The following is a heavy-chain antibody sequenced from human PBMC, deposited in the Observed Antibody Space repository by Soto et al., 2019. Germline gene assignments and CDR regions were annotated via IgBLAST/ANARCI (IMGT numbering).Heavy chain of an antibody. D-gene: IGHD3-3*01. J-gene: IGHJ4*02. V-gene: IGHV5-51*01. CDR2: IYPDDSDT. CDR1: GFTFTTYW. Sequence: PGESLKISCKGSGFTFTTYWIGWVRQVPGKGLEWMGVIYPDDSDTRYSPSFQGRVTVSADKSNSTAYLQRSSLEASDTAVYYCARAFRSNYYAFWGQGTLVTVSS. CDR3: ARAFRSNYYAF.